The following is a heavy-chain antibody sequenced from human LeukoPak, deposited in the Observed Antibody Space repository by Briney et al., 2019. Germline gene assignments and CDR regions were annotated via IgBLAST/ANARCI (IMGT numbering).Heavy chain of an antibody. Sequence: GGSLRLSCAASGFTFSSYWMSWVRQAPGKGLEWVANIKQDGSEKYYVDSVKGRFTISRDNAKNSLYLQMNSLRAEDTAVYYCAKLLGGLAGPDAFDIWGQGTMVTVSS. V-gene: IGHV3-7*01. CDR1: GFTFSSYW. CDR2: IKQDGSEK. J-gene: IGHJ3*02. D-gene: IGHD6-19*01. CDR3: AKLLGGLAGPDAFDI.